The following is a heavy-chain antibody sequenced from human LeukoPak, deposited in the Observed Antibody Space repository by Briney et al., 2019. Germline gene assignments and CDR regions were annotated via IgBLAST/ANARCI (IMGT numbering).Heavy chain of an antibody. Sequence: SETLSLTCTVSGGSISSGGYYWSWIRQHPGKGLEWIGYIYYSGSTNYNPSLKSRVTISVDTSKNQFSLKLSSVTAADTAVYYCARGGELGATTSLYHYWGQGTLVTVSS. CDR3: ARGGELGATTSLYHY. CDR1: GGSISSGGYY. J-gene: IGHJ4*02. CDR2: IYYSGST. D-gene: IGHD1-26*01. V-gene: IGHV4-31*03.